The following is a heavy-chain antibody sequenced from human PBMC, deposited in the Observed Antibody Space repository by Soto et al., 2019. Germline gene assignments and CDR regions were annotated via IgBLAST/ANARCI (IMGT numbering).Heavy chain of an antibody. CDR2: ISYDGSNK. J-gene: IGHJ6*02. CDR3: ARGGSYYVSPRGNYYYYGMDV. Sequence: QVQLVESGGGVVQPGRSLRLSCAASGFTFSSYAMHWVRQAPGKGLEWVAVISYDGSNKYYADSVKGRFTISRDNSKNTLYLQMHSLRAEDTAVYYCARGGSYYVSPRGNYYYYGMDVWGQGTTVTVSS. D-gene: IGHD3-10*02. V-gene: IGHV3-30-3*01. CDR1: GFTFSSYA.